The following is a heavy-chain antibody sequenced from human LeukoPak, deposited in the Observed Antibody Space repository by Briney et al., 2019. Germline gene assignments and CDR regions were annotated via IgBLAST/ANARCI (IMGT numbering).Heavy chain of an antibody. CDR3: AKDIAASGLPRIFDF. V-gene: IGHV1-69*13. J-gene: IGHJ4*02. Sequence: SVKVSCKASGGTFSSYAISWVRQAPGQGLEWMGGIIPIFGTANYAQKFQGRVTITADESTSTAYMELSSLRSEDTAVYYCAKDIAASGLPRIFDFWGQGTLVTVSS. D-gene: IGHD6-13*01. CDR2: IIPIFGTA. CDR1: GGTFSSYA.